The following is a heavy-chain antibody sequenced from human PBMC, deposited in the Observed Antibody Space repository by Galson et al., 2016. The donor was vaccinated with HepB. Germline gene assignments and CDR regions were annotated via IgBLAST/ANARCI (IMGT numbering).Heavy chain of an antibody. Sequence: SLRLSCAPSGFTFSTHAMHWVRQAPGKGLEWLALISFDGTNAYYPDSMKGRFTISRDNSMNTLYLQMSSLRAEDTAVYYCARGPRYYDTNGYFDYWGQGILVTVSS. CDR3: ARGPRYYDTNGYFDY. J-gene: IGHJ4*02. V-gene: IGHV3-30-3*01. D-gene: IGHD3-22*01. CDR2: ISFDGTNA. CDR1: GFTFSTHA.